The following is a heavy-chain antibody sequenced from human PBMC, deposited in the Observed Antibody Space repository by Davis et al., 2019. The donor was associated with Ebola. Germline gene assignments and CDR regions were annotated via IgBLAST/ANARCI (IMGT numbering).Heavy chain of an antibody. CDR1: GGSIRSSSYY. D-gene: IGHD4-23*01. CDR2: IDYSGST. J-gene: IGHJ3*02. Sequence: MPSETLSLPCTVSGGSIRSSSYYWGWMRQPPGIGLEWIGSIDYSGSTYYNPSLMSRVTISVDTSKNQFSLKLSSVTAADTAVYYCARDELPDAFDIWGQGTMVTVSS. CDR3: ARDELPDAFDI. V-gene: IGHV4-39*02.